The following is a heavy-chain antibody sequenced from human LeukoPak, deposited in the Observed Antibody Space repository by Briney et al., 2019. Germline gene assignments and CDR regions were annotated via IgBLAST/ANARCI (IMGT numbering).Heavy chain of an antibody. Sequence: GGSLRLSCAASGFTFSSYSMNWVRQAPGKGLEWVSYISSSSSTIYYADSVKGRFTISRDNAKNSLYLQMNSLRAEDTAVYYCARHRFLTIINRLYYFDYWGQGTLVTVSS. V-gene: IGHV3-48*01. CDR1: GFTFSSYS. D-gene: IGHD3-3*01. J-gene: IGHJ4*02. CDR3: ARHRFLTIINRLYYFDY. CDR2: ISSSSSTI.